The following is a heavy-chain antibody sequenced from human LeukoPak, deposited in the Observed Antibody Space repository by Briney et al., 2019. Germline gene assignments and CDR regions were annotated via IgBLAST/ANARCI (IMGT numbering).Heavy chain of an antibody. CDR3: ARRHCSSTSCYNPSIGFGY. V-gene: IGHV1-69*13. J-gene: IGHJ4*02. D-gene: IGHD2-2*02. CDR1: GGTFSSYA. Sequence: ASVKVSCKASGGTFSSYAISWVRQAPGQGLEWMGGIIPIFGTANYAQKFQGRVTITADESTSTAYMELSSLRSEDTAVYYCARRHCSSTSCYNPSIGFGYWGQGTLVTVSS. CDR2: IIPIFGTA.